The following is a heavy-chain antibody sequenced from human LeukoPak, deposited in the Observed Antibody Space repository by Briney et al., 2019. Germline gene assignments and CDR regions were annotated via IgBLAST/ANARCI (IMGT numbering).Heavy chain of an antibody. J-gene: IGHJ4*02. CDR3: TRAGSGSSYDS. CDR1: GFALRTYW. V-gene: IGHV3-74*01. D-gene: IGHD3-10*01. Sequence: GGSLRLSCAASGFALRTYWMHWVRHAPGKGLVWVSLINSEGTSTIYADSVKGRFTISRDPAKNTLYLEMNRLRADDTAVYYCTRAGSGSSYDSWGQGTLVTVSS. CDR2: INSEGTST.